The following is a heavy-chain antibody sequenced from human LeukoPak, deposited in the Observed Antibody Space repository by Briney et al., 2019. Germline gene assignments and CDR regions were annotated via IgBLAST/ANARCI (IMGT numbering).Heavy chain of an antibody. CDR2: IKQDGSER. J-gene: IGHJ4*02. Sequence: HPGGSLRLSCAASGFTFSNYWMNWVRQAPGKGLEWVASIKQDGSERYYVESVKGRFTISRDNAKNSLDLQMSSLRAEDTAVYYCARDDGGSLPTCLEYWGQGTLVTVSS. CDR3: ARDDGGSLPTCLEY. D-gene: IGHD1-26*01. CDR1: GFTFSNYW. V-gene: IGHV3-7*01.